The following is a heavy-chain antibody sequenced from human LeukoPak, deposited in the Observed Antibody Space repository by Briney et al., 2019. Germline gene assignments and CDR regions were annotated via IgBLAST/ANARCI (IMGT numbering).Heavy chain of an antibody. Sequence: PSETLSLTCTVSGDSISSYYWSWLRQPPGKGLEWLGYIYYSGSTNYNPSLKSRVTISVDTSKNQFSLKLSSVTAADTALYYCARSMAYYYGSGTHLPFDYWGQGTLVTVSS. J-gene: IGHJ4*02. CDR3: ARSMAYYYGSGTHLPFDY. V-gene: IGHV4-59*01. D-gene: IGHD3-10*01. CDR2: IYYSGST. CDR1: GDSISSYY.